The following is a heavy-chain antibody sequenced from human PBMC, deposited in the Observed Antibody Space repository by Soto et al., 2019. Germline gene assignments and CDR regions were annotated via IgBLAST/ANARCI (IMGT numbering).Heavy chain of an antibody. CDR1: GGSISSSSYY. V-gene: IGHV4-39*01. D-gene: IGHD6-25*01. J-gene: IGHJ6*02. CDR3: ARRGSVGYYYYYGMDV. Sequence: SETLSLTCTVSGGSISSSSYYWVWIRQPPGKGLEWIGSIYYSGSTYYNPSLKSRVTISVDTSKNQFSLKLSSVTAADTAVYYCARRGSVGYYYYYGMDVWGQGTTVTVSS. CDR2: IYYSGST.